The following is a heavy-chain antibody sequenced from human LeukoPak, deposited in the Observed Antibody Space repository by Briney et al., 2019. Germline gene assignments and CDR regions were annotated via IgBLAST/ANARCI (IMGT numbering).Heavy chain of an antibody. Sequence: PSETLSLTCTVSGGSISSYYWSWIRQPAGKGLEWIGRIYTSGSTNYNPSLKSRVTMSVDTSKNQFSLKLSSVTAADTAVYYCARGSRRPQFGELLYGWFDPWGQGTLVTVSS. V-gene: IGHV4-4*07. D-gene: IGHD3-10*01. CDR3: ARGSRRPQFGELLYGWFDP. CDR2: IYTSGST. CDR1: GGSISSYY. J-gene: IGHJ5*02.